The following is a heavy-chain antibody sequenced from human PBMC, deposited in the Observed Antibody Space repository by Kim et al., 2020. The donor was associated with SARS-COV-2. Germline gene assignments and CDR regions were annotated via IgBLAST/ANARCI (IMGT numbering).Heavy chain of an antibody. V-gene: IGHV1-18*01. CDR3: ARLYYDLVKIWYFDL. J-gene: IGHJ2*01. D-gene: IGHD3-3*01. Sequence: QKLQGRVTMTTDTSTSTAYMGLRSLRSADTAVYYCARLYYDLVKIWYFDLWGRGTLVTVSS.